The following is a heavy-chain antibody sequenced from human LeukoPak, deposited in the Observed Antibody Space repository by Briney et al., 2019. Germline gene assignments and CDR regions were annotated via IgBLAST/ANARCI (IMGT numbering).Heavy chain of an antibody. V-gene: IGHV3-30*02. D-gene: IGHD6-19*01. CDR1: GLTFSSYG. CDR3: AKDLRAVAGTDFDY. Sequence: PGGSLRLSCAASGLTFSSYGMHWVRQAPGKGLEWVAFIRYDGSNKYYADSVKGRFTISRDNSKNTLYLQMNSLRAEDTAVYYCAKDLRAVAGTDFDYWGQGTLVTVSS. J-gene: IGHJ4*02. CDR2: IRYDGSNK.